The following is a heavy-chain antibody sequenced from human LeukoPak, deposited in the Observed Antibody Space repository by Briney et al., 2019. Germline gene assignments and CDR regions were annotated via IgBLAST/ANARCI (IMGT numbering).Heavy chain of an antibody. Sequence: GGSLRLSCAASGFTFSSYGMHWVRQAPGKGLEWVAFIRYDGSNKYYADSVKGRFTISRDNSKNTLYLQMNSLRAEDTAVYYCAKDQHYSSSWLWWAFDVWGQGTIVTVSS. CDR1: GFTFSSYG. CDR3: AKDQHYSSSWLWWAFDV. V-gene: IGHV3-30*02. J-gene: IGHJ3*01. D-gene: IGHD6-13*01. CDR2: IRYDGSNK.